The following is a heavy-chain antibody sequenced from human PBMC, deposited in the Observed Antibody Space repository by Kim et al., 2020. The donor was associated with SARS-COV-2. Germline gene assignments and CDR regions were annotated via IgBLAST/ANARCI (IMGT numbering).Heavy chain of an antibody. D-gene: IGHD6-19*01. Sequence: YHPSLRSRVTMSVDTSKNQFSLKLSSVTAADTAVYYCARGGSGWNYYFDYWGQGTLVTVSS. J-gene: IGHJ4*02. V-gene: IGHV4-4*07. CDR3: ARGGSGWNYYFDY.